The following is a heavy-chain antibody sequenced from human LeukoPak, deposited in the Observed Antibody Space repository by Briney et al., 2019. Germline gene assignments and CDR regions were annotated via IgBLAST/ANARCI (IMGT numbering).Heavy chain of an antibody. CDR3: AKGRYYFDY. J-gene: IGHJ4*02. CDR1: GFTFSGYG. CDR2: MSYDGSNK. V-gene: IGHV3-30*18. Sequence: GSLRLSCAASGFTFSGYGMHWVRQAPGKGLEWVAVMSYDGSNKYYADSVKGRFTISRDNSKNTLYLQMNSLRAEDTAVYYCAKGRYYFDYWGQGTLVTVSS.